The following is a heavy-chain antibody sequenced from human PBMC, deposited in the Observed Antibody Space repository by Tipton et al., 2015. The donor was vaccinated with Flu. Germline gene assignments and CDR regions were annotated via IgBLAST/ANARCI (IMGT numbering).Heavy chain of an antibody. CDR1: GFTVSSNY. CDR3: AVTGYYTFDY. J-gene: IGHJ4*02. V-gene: IGHV3-74*01. CDR2: INSDGSRI. D-gene: IGHD3-9*01. Sequence: AVSGFTVSSNYMYWVRQAPGKGPVCVSRINSDGSRIDYVDSVRGRFTMSRDNAKNMVYLQMNRLRVDDTAVYYCAVTGYYTFDYWGQGTPVTVSS.